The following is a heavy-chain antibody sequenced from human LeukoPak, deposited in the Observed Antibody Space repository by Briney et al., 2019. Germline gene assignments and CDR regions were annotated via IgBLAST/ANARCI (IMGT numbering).Heavy chain of an antibody. CDR3: SKSLNLWFGERSFRGEFDY. CDR2: IRGSGGST. CDR1: GFTFSSYA. D-gene: IGHD3-10*01. Sequence: GGSLRLSCAASGFTFSSYAMSWVRQAPGKGLEWVSAIRGSGGSTYYADSVKGRFTISRDNSKNTLYLQMNSLRAEDTAVYYWSKSLNLWFGERSFRGEFDYWGQGTLVTVSS. J-gene: IGHJ4*02. V-gene: IGHV3-23*01.